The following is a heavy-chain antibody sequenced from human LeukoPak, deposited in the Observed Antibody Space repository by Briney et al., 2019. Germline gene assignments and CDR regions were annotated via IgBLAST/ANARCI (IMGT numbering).Heavy chain of an antibody. D-gene: IGHD3-3*01. Sequence: ASVKVSCKASGGTFSSYAISWVRQAPGQGLEWMGGIIPIFGTANYAQKFQGRVTITADESTSTAYMELSSLRSEDTAMYYWASCFGSGYNWSDPGGQGTLVTVS. CDR1: GGTFSSYA. CDR3: ASCFGSGYNWSDP. CDR2: IIPIFGTA. J-gene: IGHJ5*02. V-gene: IGHV1-69*13.